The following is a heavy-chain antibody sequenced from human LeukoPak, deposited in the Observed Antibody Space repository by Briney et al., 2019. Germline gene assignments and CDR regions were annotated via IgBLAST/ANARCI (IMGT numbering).Heavy chain of an antibody. V-gene: IGHV4-30-4*01. Sequence: SETLFLTCTVSGGSISSGDYYWSWIRQPPGKGLEWIGYIYYSGSTYYNPSLKSRVTISVDTSKNQFSLKLSSVTAADTAVYYCARVKGIGWFDPWGQGTLVTVSS. D-gene: IGHD2/OR15-2a*01. CDR2: IYYSGST. CDR1: GGSISSGDYY. J-gene: IGHJ5*02. CDR3: ARVKGIGWFDP.